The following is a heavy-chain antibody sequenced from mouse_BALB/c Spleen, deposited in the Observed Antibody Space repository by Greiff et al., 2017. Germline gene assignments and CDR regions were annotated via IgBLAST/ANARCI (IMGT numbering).Heavy chain of an antibody. D-gene: IGHD1-1*02. CDR3: ARGGGGNYAMDY. CDR1: GYNFTSYW. V-gene: IGHV1-55*01. Sequence: QVQLQQPGAELVKPGTSVKLSCKASGYNFTSYWINWVKLRPGQGLEWIGDIYPGSGSTNYNEKFKSKATLTVDTSSSTAYMHLSSLASEDSALYYCARGGGGNYAMDYWGQGTSVTVSS. CDR2: IYPGSGST. J-gene: IGHJ4*01.